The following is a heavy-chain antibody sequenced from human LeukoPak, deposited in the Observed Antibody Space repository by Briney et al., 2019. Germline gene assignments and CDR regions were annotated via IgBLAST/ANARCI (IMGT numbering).Heavy chain of an antibody. CDR1: GFTFSSYA. CDR2: IWYDGSNK. D-gene: IGHD3-3*02. V-gene: IGHV3-30*04. J-gene: IGHJ4*02. Sequence: TGGSLRLSCAASGFTFSSYAMSWVRQAPGKGLEWVAVIWYDGSNKYYADSVKGRFTISRDNSKNTLYLQMNSLRAEDTAVYYCARGRITRSPGAYIFGYWGQGTLVTVSS. CDR3: ARGRITRSPGAYIFGY.